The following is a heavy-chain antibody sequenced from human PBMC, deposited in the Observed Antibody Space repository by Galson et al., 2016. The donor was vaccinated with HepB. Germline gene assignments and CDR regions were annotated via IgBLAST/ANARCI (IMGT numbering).Heavy chain of an antibody. CDR1: GDSVSNNNAG. J-gene: IGHJ4*02. D-gene: IGHD7-27*01. CDR3: ARSYLLGRGFGW. CDR2: TFYRSNWQN. Sequence: CAISGDSVSNNNAGWYWIRQSPSRGLEWLGRTFYRSNWQNDYAESVRSRITIDADTSRNQFFLHLNSVTPEDTGVYYCARSYLLGRGFGWWGQGTLVTVSS. V-gene: IGHV6-1*01.